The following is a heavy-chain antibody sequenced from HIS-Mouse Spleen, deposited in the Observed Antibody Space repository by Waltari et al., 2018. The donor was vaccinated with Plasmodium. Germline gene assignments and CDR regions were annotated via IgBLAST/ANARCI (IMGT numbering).Heavy chain of an antibody. CDR1: GFTFSSYW. CDR2: IKQDGSAK. J-gene: IGHJ2*01. CDR3: ASSWYWYFDL. Sequence: EVQLVESGGGLVQPGGSLRLSCAASGFTFSSYWMSWVRKAPGKGVEWVANIKQDGSAKYYVDSVKGRFTISRDNAKNSLYLQMNSLRAEDTAVYYCASSWYWYFDLWGRGTLVTVSS. V-gene: IGHV3-7*01. D-gene: IGHD6-13*01.